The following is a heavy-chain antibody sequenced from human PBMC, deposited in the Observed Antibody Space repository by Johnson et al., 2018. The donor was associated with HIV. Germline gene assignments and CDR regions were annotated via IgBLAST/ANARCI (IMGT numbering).Heavy chain of an antibody. CDR2: ISYDGSNK. J-gene: IGHJ3*02. V-gene: IGHV3-30*03. Sequence: QVLLVESGGGVVQPGRSMRLSCAASGFTFSSYGMHWVRQAPGKGLEWVAVISYDGSNKYYADSVKGRFTISRDNSKNTLYLQMNSLKAEDTVVYYCASIDAFDIWGQGTMVTVSS. CDR3: ASIDAFDI. CDR1: GFTFSSYG.